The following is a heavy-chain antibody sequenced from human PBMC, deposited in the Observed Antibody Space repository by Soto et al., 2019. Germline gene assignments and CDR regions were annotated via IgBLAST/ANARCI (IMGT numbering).Heavy chain of an antibody. CDR3: ASPYSSSWIRYYYYGMDV. J-gene: IGHJ6*02. CDR2: ISSSGSTI. CDR1: GFTFSDYY. Sequence: QVQLVESGGGLVKPGGSLRLSCAASGFTFSDYYMSWIRQAPGKGLEWVSYISSSGSTIYYADSVKGRFTISRDNAKNSLYLQMNSLRAEDTAVYYCASPYSSSWIRYYYYGMDVWDQGTTVTVSS. V-gene: IGHV3-11*01. D-gene: IGHD6-13*01.